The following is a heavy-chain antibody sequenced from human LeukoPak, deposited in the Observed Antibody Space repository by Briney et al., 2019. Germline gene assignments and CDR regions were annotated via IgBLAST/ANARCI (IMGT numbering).Heavy chain of an antibody. CDR3: AIQYSSGWTA. V-gene: IGHV4-34*01. D-gene: IGHD6-19*01. J-gene: IGHJ5*02. CDR1: GGSFSGYY. Sequence: PSETLSLTCAVYGGSFSGYYWSWIRQPPGKWLEWIGEINHSGSTNYNPSLQSRATISVDTSKNQFSLKLSSVTAADTAVYYCAIQYSSGWTAWGQGTLVTVSS. CDR2: INHSGST.